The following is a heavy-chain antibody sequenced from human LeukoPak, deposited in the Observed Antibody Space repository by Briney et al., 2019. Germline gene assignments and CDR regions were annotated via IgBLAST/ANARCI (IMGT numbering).Heavy chain of an antibody. CDR2: IIPIFGTA. CDR3: ARADPPGSSWYTYYYYGMDV. D-gene: IGHD6-13*01. J-gene: IGHJ6*02. Sequence: GASVTVSCTASGGTFSSYAISWVRQAPGQGLEWMGGIIPIFGTANYAQKFQGRVTITADESTSTAYMELSSLRSEDTAVYYCARADPPGSSWYTYYYYGMDVWGQGTTVTVSS. CDR1: GGTFSSYA. V-gene: IGHV1-69*13.